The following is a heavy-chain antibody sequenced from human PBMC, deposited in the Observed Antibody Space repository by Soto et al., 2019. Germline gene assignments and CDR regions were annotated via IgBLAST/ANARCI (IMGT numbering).Heavy chain of an antibody. CDR3: ARQAAAPGIDLWFDP. CDR2: IFYAGNT. Sequence: SETLSLTCNDSGGSISSSRSYWAWFRQPPGKELEWIANIFYAGNTYYNPSLKSRVTVSVDTSKNQFSLKLDSVTAADTAVYYCARQAAAPGIDLWFDPWGQGTLVTVSS. V-gene: IGHV4-39*01. D-gene: IGHD6-13*01. J-gene: IGHJ5*02. CDR1: GGSISSSRSY.